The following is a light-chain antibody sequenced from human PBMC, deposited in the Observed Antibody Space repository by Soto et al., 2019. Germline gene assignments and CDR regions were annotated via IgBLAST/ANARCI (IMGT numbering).Light chain of an antibody. CDR2: DDN. CDR3: GSWDSSLSAYV. V-gene: IGLV1-51*01. J-gene: IGLJ1*01. CDR1: SSNIGGNS. Sequence: QSVLTQPPSVSAGPGQKFTISCSGSSSNIGGNSVSWYQQLPGTAPKLLIYDDNKRPSGIPDRFSGSKSGTSATLGITGFQTGDEADYYCGSWDSSLSAYVFGTGTKVTVL.